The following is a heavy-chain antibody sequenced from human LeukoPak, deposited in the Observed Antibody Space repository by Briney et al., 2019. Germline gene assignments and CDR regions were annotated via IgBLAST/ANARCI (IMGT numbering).Heavy chain of an antibody. CDR2: ISGSGGST. J-gene: IGHJ4*02. D-gene: IGHD3-3*01. CDR3: AKGGSYDFWSGYTDY. CDR1: GFTFSSYA. V-gene: IGHV3-23*01. Sequence: GGSLRLSCAASGFTFSSYAMSWVRQAPGKGLEWVSAISGSGGSTYYADSVKGRFTISRDNSKNTLYLQMNSLRAEDTAVYYCAKGGSYDFWSGYTDYWGQGTLVTVSS.